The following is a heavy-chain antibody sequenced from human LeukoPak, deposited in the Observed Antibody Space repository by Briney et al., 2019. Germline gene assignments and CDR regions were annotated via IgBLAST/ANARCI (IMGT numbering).Heavy chain of an antibody. CDR2: INHSGST. V-gene: IGHV4-34*01. J-gene: IGHJ6*02. Sequence: PSETLSLTCAVYGGSFSGYYWSWIRQPPGKGLEWIGEINHSGSTNYNPSLKSRVTISVDTSKNQFSLKLSSVTAADTAVYYCARDDSSGWPYYYYYGMDVWGQGTTVTVSS. D-gene: IGHD6-19*01. CDR1: GGSFSGYY. CDR3: ARDDSSGWPYYYYYGMDV.